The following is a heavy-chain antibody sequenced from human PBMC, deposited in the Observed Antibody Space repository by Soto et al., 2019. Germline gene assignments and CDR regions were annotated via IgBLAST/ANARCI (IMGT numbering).Heavy chain of an antibody. Sequence: SETLSLTCTVSGGSISSSSYYWGWIRQPPGKGLEWIGSIYYSGSTYYNPSPKSRVTISVDTSKNQFSLKLSSVTAADTAVYYCERKYIRSAKGRPFDYWGQGTLVTVSS. CDR2: IYYSGST. CDR3: ERKYIRSAKGRPFDY. D-gene: IGHD3-3*01. J-gene: IGHJ4*02. CDR1: GGSISSSSYY. V-gene: IGHV4-39*01.